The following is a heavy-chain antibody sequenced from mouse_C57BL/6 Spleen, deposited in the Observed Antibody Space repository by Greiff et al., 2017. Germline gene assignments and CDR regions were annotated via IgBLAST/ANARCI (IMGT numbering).Heavy chain of an antibody. V-gene: IGHV1-55*01. D-gene: IGHD3-2*02. CDR2: IYPGSGST. J-gene: IGHJ2*01. CDR1: GYTFTSYW. Sequence: VQLQQPGAELVKPGASVKMSCKASGYTFTSYWITWVKQRPGQGLAWIGDIYPGSGSTNYNEKFKSKATLTVDTSSSTAYMQLSSLTSEDSAVYYCAREARSSGYLFDYWGQGTTLTVSS. CDR3: AREARSSGYLFDY.